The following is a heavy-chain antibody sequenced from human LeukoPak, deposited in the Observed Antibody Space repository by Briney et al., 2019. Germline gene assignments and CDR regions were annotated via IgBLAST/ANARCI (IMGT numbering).Heavy chain of an antibody. J-gene: IGHJ6*02. CDR3: ARGQSSGPYYYYGMDV. D-gene: IGHD6-19*01. CDR1: GFTFSSNW. CDR2: IKPDGSAQ. Sequence: TGGSLRLSCATSGFTFSSNWMSWVRHVPGRGLDWVANIKPDGSAQYYAASVKGRFTVSRDNAKNSLYLQMNSLRAEDTAVYYCARGQSSGPYYYYGMDVWGQGTTVTVSS. V-gene: IGHV3-7*01.